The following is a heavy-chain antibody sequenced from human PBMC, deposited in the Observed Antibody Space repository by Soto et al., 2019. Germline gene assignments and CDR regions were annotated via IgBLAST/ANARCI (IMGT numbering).Heavy chain of an antibody. J-gene: IGHJ4*02. Sequence: ASVKVSCKASGYTFTAYYMYWVRQAPGQGLEWMGGIIPIFGTANYAQKFQGRVTITRDTSASTAYMELSSLRSEDTAVYYCASGGWFYFDYWGQGT. D-gene: IGHD6-19*01. CDR2: IIPIFGTA. CDR3: ASGGWFYFDY. CDR1: GYTFTAYY. V-gene: IGHV1-69*05.